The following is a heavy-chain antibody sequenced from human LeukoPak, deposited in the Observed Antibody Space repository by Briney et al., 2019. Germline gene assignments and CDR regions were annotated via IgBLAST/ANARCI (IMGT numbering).Heavy chain of an antibody. CDR2: IYYSGST. V-gene: IGHV4-39*07. J-gene: IGHJ3*02. CDR3: ANTREQLLRVYRRGAFDI. Sequence: SETLSLTCTVSGGSISSSSYYWGWIRQPPGKGLEWIGSIYYSGSTYYNPSLKSRVTISVDTSKNQFSLKLSSVTAADTAVYYCANTREQLLRVYRRGAFDIWGQGTMVTVSS. D-gene: IGHD6-13*01. CDR1: GGSISSSSYY.